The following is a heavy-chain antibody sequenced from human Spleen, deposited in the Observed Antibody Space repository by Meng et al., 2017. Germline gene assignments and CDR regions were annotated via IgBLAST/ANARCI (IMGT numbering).Heavy chain of an antibody. V-gene: IGHV3-9*01. D-gene: IGHD3-22*01. CDR3: AKVFYYYYDSSGYGASSGADY. Sequence: SLKISCAASGFTFDDYAMHWVRQAPGKGLAWVSGISWNGGSIGYADSVKGRFTISRDNAKNSLYLQMNSLRAEDTALYYCAKVFYYYYDSSGYGASSGADYWGQGTLVTVSS. CDR2: ISWNGGSI. CDR1: GFTFDDYA. J-gene: IGHJ4*02.